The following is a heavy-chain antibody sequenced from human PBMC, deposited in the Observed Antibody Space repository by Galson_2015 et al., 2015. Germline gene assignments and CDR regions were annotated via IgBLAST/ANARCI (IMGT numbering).Heavy chain of an antibody. CDR1: GYTFTSYG. J-gene: IGHJ6*03. V-gene: IGHV1-18*01. D-gene: IGHD3-3*01. CDR3: ARGPYDFWSGYSIEYYMDV. CDR2: ISAYNGNT. Sequence: SVKVSCKASGYTFTSYGISWVRQAPGQGLEWMGWISAYNGNTNYAQKLQGRVTMTTDTSTSTAYMELRSLRSDDTAVYYCARGPYDFWSGYSIEYYMDVWGKGTTVTVSS.